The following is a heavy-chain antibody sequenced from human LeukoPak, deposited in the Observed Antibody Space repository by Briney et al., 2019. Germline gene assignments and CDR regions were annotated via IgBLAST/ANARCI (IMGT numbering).Heavy chain of an antibody. CDR3: ARGGIQVSGIDEFDY. CDR1: GFTFIDYD. Sequence: GGSLRLSCAASGFTFIDYDMHWVREVIGKGLEWVSAIGIRGDTHYSGSVKGRFTISRENAESSLYLQMNSLRAEDTAVYYCARGGIQVSGIDEFDYWGQGTLVTVSS. D-gene: IGHD6-19*01. J-gene: IGHJ4*02. CDR2: IGIRGDT. V-gene: IGHV3-13*01.